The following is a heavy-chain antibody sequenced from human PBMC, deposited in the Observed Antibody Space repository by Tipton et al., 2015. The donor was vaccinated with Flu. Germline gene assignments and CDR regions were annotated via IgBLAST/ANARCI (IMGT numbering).Heavy chain of an antibody. V-gene: IGHV4-38-2*01. CDR1: GDSISSDFY. CDR3: ARLTYYYGSGTSDS. Sequence: TLSLTCAVSGDSISSDFYWAWIRQFPGKGLEWIGTVSRTGSTIYNPSLKSRVTISIDTSKNQFSLNMRSVTAADMAVYYCARLTYYYGSGTSDSWGQGTLVTVSS. J-gene: IGHJ4*02. CDR2: VSRTGST. D-gene: IGHD3-10*01.